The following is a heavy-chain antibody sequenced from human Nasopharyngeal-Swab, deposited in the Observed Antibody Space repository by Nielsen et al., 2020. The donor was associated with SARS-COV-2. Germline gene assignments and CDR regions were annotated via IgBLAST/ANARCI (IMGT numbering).Heavy chain of an antibody. Sequence: SETLSLTCTVSGGSISSGGYYWSWIRQPPGKGLEWIGYIYYSGSTYYNPSLKSRVTISVDTSKNQFSLKLSSVTAADTAVYYCARVVAGTLDYWGQGTLVTVSS. CDR1: GGSISSGGYY. V-gene: IGHV4-31*03. CDR2: IYYSGST. CDR3: ARVVAGTLDY. D-gene: IGHD6-19*01. J-gene: IGHJ4*02.